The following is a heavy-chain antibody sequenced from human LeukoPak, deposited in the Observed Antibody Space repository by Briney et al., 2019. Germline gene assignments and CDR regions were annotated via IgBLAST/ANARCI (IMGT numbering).Heavy chain of an antibody. CDR3: ARADSSGWYGYYYYGMDV. J-gene: IGHJ6*02. CDR1: GYTLTELS. CDR2: FDPEDGDA. V-gene: IGHV1-24*01. Sequence: ASVKVSCKVSGYTLTELSIHWVRQAPGKGLEWMGGFDPEDGDAIYAQSFQGRVTMTEDTSTDTPYMELRSLRSEDTAVYYCARADSSGWYGYYYYGMDVWGQGTTVTVSS. D-gene: IGHD6-19*01.